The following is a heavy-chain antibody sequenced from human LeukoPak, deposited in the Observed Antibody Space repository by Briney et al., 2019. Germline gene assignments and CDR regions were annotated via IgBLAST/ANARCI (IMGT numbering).Heavy chain of an antibody. CDR2: INPNSGGT. CDR1: GYTFTGYF. Sequence: GASVKVSCKASGYTFTGYFMHWVRQAPGQGLEWMGWINPNSGGTNYAQKFQGRVTMTRDTSISTAYMELSRLRSDDTAVFYCARNLIAVNWFGPWGQGTLVTVSS. CDR3: ARNLIAVNWFGP. J-gene: IGHJ5*02. V-gene: IGHV1-2*02. D-gene: IGHD6-19*01.